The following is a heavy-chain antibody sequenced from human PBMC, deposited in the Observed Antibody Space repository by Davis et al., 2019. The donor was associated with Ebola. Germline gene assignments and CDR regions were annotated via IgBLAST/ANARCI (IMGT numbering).Heavy chain of an antibody. J-gene: IGHJ4*02. CDR1: GGSFSGYY. CDR2: INHSGST. CDR3: NFDY. V-gene: IGHV4-34*01. Sequence: GSLRLSCAVYGGSFSGYYWSWIRQPPGKGLEWIGEINHSGSTNYNPSLKSRVTISVDTSKNQFSLKLSSVTAADTAVYYVNFDYWGQGTLVTVSS.